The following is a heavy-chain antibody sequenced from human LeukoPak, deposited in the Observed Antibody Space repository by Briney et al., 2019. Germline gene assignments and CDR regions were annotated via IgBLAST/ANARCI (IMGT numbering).Heavy chain of an antibody. CDR1: GDSISSSSYY. V-gene: IGHV4-39*01. J-gene: IGHJ4*02. Sequence: SETLSLTCTVAGDSISSSSYYWGWIRQPPGKGLEWIGSIYYSGSAYYNPSLKSRVTISVDTSKNQFSLKLTSAAAADTAVYFCASQMVGAAFDYWGQGTLVTVSS. CDR2: IYYSGSA. CDR3: ASQMVGAAFDY. D-gene: IGHD2-15*01.